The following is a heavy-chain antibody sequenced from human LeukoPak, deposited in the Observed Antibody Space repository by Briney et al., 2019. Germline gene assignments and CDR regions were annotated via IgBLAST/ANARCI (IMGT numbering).Heavy chain of an antibody. CDR1: GFTFSSYD. J-gene: IGHJ4*02. CDR3: ASDGSGTFDY. CDR2: IWYDGSNK. V-gene: IGHV3-33*01. D-gene: IGHD3-10*01. Sequence: PGGSLRLSCAASGFTFSSYDMHWVRQAPGKGLEWVAVIWYDGSNKYYADSVKGRFTISRDNSKNTLYLQMNSLRAEDTAVYYCASDGSGTFDYWGQGTLVTVSS.